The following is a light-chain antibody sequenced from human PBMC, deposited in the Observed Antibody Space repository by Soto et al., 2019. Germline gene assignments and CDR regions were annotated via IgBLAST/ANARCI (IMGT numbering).Light chain of an antibody. V-gene: IGLV1-40*01. J-gene: IGLJ3*02. CDR3: QCYDSSLSRRWV. CDR1: SSNIGAGYP. CDR2: G. Sequence: QSVLTQPPSVSGAPGQRVTISCTGSSSNIGAGYPVHWYQQLPGTAPKLLVAGNRPSGVPDRFSVSKSGASASLAITGLQAEDEAEYYCQCYDSSLSRRWVFGGGTKLTVL.